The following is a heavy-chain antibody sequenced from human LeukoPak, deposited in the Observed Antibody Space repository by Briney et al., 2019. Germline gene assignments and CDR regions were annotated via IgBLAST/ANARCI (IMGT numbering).Heavy chain of an antibody. J-gene: IGHJ4*02. V-gene: IGHV3-48*02. CDR2: ISSSSSTI. Sequence: GGSLRLSCAASGFTFSSYSMNWVRQAPGKGLEWVSYISSSSSTIYYADSVKGRFTISRDNAKNSLFLQMNSLRDEDTAVYYCARVFDYNPLTFGGVIVTRTYDYWGQGTLVTVSS. CDR1: GFTFSSYS. CDR3: ARVFDYNPLTFGGVIVTRTYDY. D-gene: IGHD3-16*02.